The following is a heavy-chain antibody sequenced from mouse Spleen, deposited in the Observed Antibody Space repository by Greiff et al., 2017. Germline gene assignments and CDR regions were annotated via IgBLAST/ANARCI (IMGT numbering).Heavy chain of an antibody. CDR1: GYAFSSSW. J-gene: IGHJ2*01. Sequence: QVQLQQSGPELVKPGASVKISCKASGYAFSSSWMNWVKQRPGKGLEWIGRIYPGDGDTNYNGKFKGKATLTADKSSSTAYMQLSSLTSEDSAVYFCAREGGGYYGENYFDYWGQGTTLTVSS. D-gene: IGHD2-3*01. CDR2: IYPGDGDT. V-gene: IGHV1-82*01. CDR3: AREGGGYYGENYFDY.